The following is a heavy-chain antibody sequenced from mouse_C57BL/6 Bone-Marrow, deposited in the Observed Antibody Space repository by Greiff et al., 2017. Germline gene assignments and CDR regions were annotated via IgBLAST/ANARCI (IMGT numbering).Heavy chain of an antibody. CDR3: ARYRRGDWYFDV. V-gene: IGHV1-53*01. Sequence: VQLQQPGTELVKPGASVKPSCKASGYTFTSSWMHWVKQRPGQGLEWTGNRNPSNGGTNYNEKCKTKGRLTVDKASSTAYMQLSSLTSEDSAVYYCARYRRGDWYFDVWDTGATVTVSS. J-gene: IGHJ1*03. CDR1: GYTFTSSW. CDR2: RNPSNGGT.